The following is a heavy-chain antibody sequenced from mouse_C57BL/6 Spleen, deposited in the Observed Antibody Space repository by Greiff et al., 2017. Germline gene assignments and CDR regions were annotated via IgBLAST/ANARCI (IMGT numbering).Heavy chain of an antibody. CDR3: TRTYDYGSSFGVDY. V-gene: IGHV1-15*01. J-gene: IGHJ2*01. CDR1: GYTFTDYE. CDR2: IDPETGGT. D-gene: IGHD1-1*01. Sequence: QVQLQQSGAELVRPGASVTLSCKTSGYTFTDYEMHWVKQTPVHGLEWIGAIDPETGGTAYNQKFKGKAILTADKSSSTAYMELRSLTSEDSAVYYCTRTYDYGSSFGVDYWGQGTTLTVSS.